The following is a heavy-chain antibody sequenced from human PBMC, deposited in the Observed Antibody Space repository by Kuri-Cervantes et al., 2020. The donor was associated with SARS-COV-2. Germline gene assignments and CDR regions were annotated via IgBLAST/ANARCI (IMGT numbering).Heavy chain of an antibody. D-gene: IGHD2/OR15-2a*01. CDR2: ISNSGGST. Sequence: GESLKISCAASGFTFSNYAMNWVRQAPGKGLEWVSSISNSGGSTYYADSVKGRFTISRDNSKNTLYLQMNSLRAEDTAVYYCAKDLSGVSSSFFFDSWGQGTPVTVSS. CDR1: GFTFSNYA. CDR3: AKDLSGVSSSFFFDS. V-gene: IGHV3-23*01. J-gene: IGHJ4*02.